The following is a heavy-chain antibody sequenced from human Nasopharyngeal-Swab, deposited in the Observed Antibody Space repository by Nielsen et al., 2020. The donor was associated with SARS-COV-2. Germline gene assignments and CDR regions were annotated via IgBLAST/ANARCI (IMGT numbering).Heavy chain of an antibody. CDR3: AREGLYYDFWSGFGY. CDR2: ISAYNGNT. J-gene: IGHJ4*02. Sequence: WVGQAPGQGLEWMGWISAYNGNTNYAQKLQGRVTMTTDTSTSTAYMELRSLRSDDTAVYYCAREGLYYDFWSGFGYWGQGTLVTVSS. V-gene: IGHV1-18*01. D-gene: IGHD3-3*01.